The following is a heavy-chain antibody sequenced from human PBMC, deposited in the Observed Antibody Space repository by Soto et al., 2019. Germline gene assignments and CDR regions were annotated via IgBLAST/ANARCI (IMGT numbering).Heavy chain of an antibody. J-gene: IGHJ3*02. CDR3: ARGPPGRAAFDI. CDR2: ISHTGTT. D-gene: IGHD3-10*01. CDR1: GGSISSYY. V-gene: IGHV4-59*01. Sequence: QVQLQESGPGLVKPSETLSLACTVSGGSISSYYWSWIRQSPGKGLEWVAYISHTGTTDYNPSLKSRLTISLDTSKNYFSLKLPSVTAADTAGYYCARGPPGRAAFDIWGQGTKVTVSP.